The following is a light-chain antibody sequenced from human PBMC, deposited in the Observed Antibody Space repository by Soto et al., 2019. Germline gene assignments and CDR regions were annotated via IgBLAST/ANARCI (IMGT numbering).Light chain of an antibody. J-gene: IGLJ2*01. CDR2: RNN. CDR1: ISNIGSNF. Sequence: QSVLTQPPSASGTPGQRVTISCSGSISNIGSNFIYWYQQLPGTAPKLLIYRNNERPSGVPDRFSGSKSGTSASLAISGLRSEDASDYHCAAWDDSLSGVVFGGGTKLTVL. CDR3: AAWDDSLSGVV. V-gene: IGLV1-47*01.